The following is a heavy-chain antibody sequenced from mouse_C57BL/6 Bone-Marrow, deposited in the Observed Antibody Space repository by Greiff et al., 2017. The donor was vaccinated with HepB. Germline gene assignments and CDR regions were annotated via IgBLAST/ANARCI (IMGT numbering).Heavy chain of an antibody. CDR2: ISSGGSYT. CDR3: ARHRIYYDYDDGGGFDY. V-gene: IGHV5-6*01. J-gene: IGHJ2*01. CDR1: GFTFSSYG. D-gene: IGHD2-4*01. Sequence: EVQVVESGGDLVKPGGSLKLSCAASGFTFSSYGMSWVRQTPDKRLEWVATISSGGSYTYYPDSVKGRFTISRDNAKNTLYLQMSSLKSEDTAMYYCARHRIYYDYDDGGGFDYWGQGTTLTVSS.